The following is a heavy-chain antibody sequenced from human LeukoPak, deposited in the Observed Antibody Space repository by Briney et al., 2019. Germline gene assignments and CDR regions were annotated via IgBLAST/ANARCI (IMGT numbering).Heavy chain of an antibody. D-gene: IGHD6-13*01. J-gene: IGHJ6*02. CDR2: ISSSSSYI. Sequence: KPGGSLRLSCAASGFTFSSYSMNWVRQAPGKGLEWVSSISSSSSYIYYADSVKGRFTISRDNAKNSLYLQMNSLRAEDTAVYYCARESHSSSWYGYYYYGMDVWGQGTTVTVSS. CDR1: GFTFSSYS. CDR3: ARESHSSSWYGYYYYGMDV. V-gene: IGHV3-21*01.